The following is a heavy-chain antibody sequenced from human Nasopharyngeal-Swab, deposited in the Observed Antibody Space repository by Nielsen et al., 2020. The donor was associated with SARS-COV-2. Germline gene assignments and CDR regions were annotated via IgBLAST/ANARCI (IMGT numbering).Heavy chain of an antibody. CDR2: IWYDGSNK. Sequence: GGSLRLSCAASGFTFSSYGMHWVRQAPGKGLEWVAVIWYDGSNKYYADSVKGRFTISRDNSKNTLYLQMNSLRAEDTAVYYCARGQQWLLTPTYFDYWGQGTLVTVSS. D-gene: IGHD6-19*01. CDR1: GFTFSSYG. J-gene: IGHJ4*02. V-gene: IGHV3-33*01. CDR3: ARGQQWLLTPTYFDY.